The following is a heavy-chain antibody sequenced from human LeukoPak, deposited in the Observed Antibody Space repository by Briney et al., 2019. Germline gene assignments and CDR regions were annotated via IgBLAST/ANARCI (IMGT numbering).Heavy chain of an antibody. Sequence: SETLSLTCSVSGGSISSYYWNWIRQPPGKGLEWIGYIYSSGSTTYNPSLKSRVTISVDTSKNQFSLKLNSVTAADTAVYYCARNRLNYYYMDVWGKGTTVTVSS. V-gene: IGHV4-59*01. CDR1: GGSISSYY. CDR3: ARNRLNYYYMDV. J-gene: IGHJ6*03. CDR2: IYSSGST. D-gene: IGHD3-16*02.